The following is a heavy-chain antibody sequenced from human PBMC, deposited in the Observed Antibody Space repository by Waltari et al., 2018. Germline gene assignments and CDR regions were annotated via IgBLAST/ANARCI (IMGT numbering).Heavy chain of an antibody. V-gene: IGHV4-39*01. J-gene: IGHJ3*02. D-gene: IGHD6-19*01. CDR2: IYYSGST. CDR1: GGSISSSSSS. CDR3: VSAGIAVAGGAFDI. Sequence: QLQLQEAGPGLVKPSETLSLTCTVSGGSISSSSSSWGWIRQPPGKGLEWIGNIYYSGSTDYNPSLKSRVIISGDTSKNQFSLKLSSVTAADTAMYYCVSAGIAVAGGAFDIWGQGTMVTVSS.